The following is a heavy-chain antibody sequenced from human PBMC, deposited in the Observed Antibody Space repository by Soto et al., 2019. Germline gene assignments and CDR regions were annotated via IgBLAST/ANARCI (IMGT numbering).Heavy chain of an antibody. J-gene: IGHJ4*02. D-gene: IGHD5-12*01. Sequence: SLTMCLPCTVSDGYISGGGDYWSWNSQHPGKGLEWIGYIYYSGSTYYNPSLKSRVTISVDTSKNQFSLKLSSVTAADTAVYYCARGRGYSGRLDYWGQGTLVTVSS. CDR2: IYYSGST. CDR3: ARGRGYSGRLDY. CDR1: DGYISGGGDY. V-gene: IGHV4-31*03.